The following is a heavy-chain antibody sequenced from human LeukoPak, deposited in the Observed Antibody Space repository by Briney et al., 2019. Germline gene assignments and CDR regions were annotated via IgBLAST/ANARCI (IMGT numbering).Heavy chain of an antibody. D-gene: IGHD3-16*01. Sequence: PGGSLRLSCAASGLSISSFAMSWVRQGPARGLEWVSSISGNGETFYADSVKGRLTLYSDSSRNTVYFQLNDLRVEDTAIYYCARASWVSSTDAVRWGQGTLVTVSS. CDR2: ISGNGET. V-gene: IGHV3-23*01. CDR1: GLSISSFA. CDR3: ARASWVSSTDAVR. J-gene: IGHJ4*02.